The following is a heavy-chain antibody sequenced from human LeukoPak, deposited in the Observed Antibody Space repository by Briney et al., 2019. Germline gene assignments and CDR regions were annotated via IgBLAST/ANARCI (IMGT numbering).Heavy chain of an antibody. Sequence: SVKVSCKASGGTFRSYAISWVRQAPGQGLEWMGRSIPILGIAHCAQKSQGRVTITAAKCTSTAYVELSSLRSEDTAVYYCARDRLAVAGHFDYWGQGTLVTVSS. CDR3: ARDRLAVAGHFDY. J-gene: IGHJ4*02. V-gene: IGHV1-69*04. CDR2: SIPILGIA. D-gene: IGHD6-19*01. CDR1: GGTFRSYA.